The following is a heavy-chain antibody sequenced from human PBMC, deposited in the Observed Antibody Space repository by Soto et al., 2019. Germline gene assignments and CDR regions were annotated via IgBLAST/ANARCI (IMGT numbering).Heavy chain of an antibody. V-gene: IGHV4-59*08. D-gene: IGHD2-2*01. Sequence: ASETLSLTCTVSGGSISSYYWSWIRQPPGKGLEWIGYIYYSGSTNYNPSLKSRVTISVDTSKNQFSLKLSSVTAADTAVYYCARQIVVVPAAICYFDYWGQGTLVTVSS. J-gene: IGHJ4*02. CDR1: GGSISSYY. CDR2: IYYSGST. CDR3: ARQIVVVPAAICYFDY.